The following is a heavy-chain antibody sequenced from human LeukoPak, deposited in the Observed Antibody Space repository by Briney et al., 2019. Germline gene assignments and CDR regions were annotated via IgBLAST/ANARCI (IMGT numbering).Heavy chain of an antibody. V-gene: IGHV3-23*01. CDR1: GFTFSSYA. J-gene: IGHJ4*02. CDR3: AKNRGIAVAGTLDY. D-gene: IGHD6-19*01. CDR2: ISGSGGST. Sequence: QAGGSLRLSCAASGFTFSSYAMSWVRQAPGKGLEWVSAISGSGGSTYYADSVKGRFTISRDNSKNTLYLQMNSLRAEDTAVYYCAKNRGIAVAGTLDYWGQGTLVTVSS.